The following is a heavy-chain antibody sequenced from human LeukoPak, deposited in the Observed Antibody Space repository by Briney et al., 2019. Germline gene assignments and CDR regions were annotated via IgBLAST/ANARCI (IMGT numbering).Heavy chain of an antibody. D-gene: IGHD2-2*01. CDR2: INPSGGST. CDR3: ARDIDIVVVPDAQPGGFDH. CDR1: GYTFTSYY. J-gene: IGHJ4*02. Sequence: ASVKLSCKASGYTFTSYYMHCGRQAPGQGLEWMGIINPSGGSTSYAQQFQGRVTMTRNTSISTAYMELSSLRSEDTAVYYCARDIDIVVVPDAQPGGFDHWGQGTLVPVSS. V-gene: IGHV1-46*01.